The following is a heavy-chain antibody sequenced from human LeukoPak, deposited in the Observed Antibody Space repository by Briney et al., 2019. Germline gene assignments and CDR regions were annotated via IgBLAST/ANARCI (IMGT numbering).Heavy chain of an antibody. CDR1: GFTFSSYA. J-gene: IGHJ3*02. CDR2: ISYDGSNK. Sequence: PGGSLSLSCAASGFTFSSYAMHWVRQAPGKGLEWVAAISYDGSNKYYADSVKGRFTISRDNSKNTLYLQMNSLRAEDTAVYYCATGRAYGSGSYYKAAFDIWGQGTMVTVSS. V-gene: IGHV3-30*04. CDR3: ATGRAYGSGSYYKAAFDI. D-gene: IGHD3-10*01.